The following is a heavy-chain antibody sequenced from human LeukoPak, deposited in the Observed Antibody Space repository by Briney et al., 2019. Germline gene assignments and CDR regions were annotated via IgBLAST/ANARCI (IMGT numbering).Heavy chain of an antibody. Sequence: GGSLRLSCAASGFTFSTYALHWVRQAPGEGLEWVAVTSYNGGIRYVADSVEGRFTISRDNSKNTLYLQMNNLRVEDTAVYYCARALKNAWHNIDYWGQGTLVTVNS. J-gene: IGHJ4*02. D-gene: IGHD1/OR15-1a*01. V-gene: IGHV3-30*04. CDR1: GFTFSTYA. CDR3: ARALKNAWHNIDY. CDR2: TSYNGGIR.